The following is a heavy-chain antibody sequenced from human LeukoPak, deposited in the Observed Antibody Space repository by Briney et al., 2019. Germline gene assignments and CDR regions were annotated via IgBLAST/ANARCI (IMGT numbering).Heavy chain of an antibody. J-gene: IGHJ4*02. CDR2: ISGNSGDT. CDR3: AKELGLLWFGELVDPFDY. V-gene: IGHV3-11*06. D-gene: IGHD3-10*01. Sequence: GGSLRLSCAASGFTFSDSYMTWVRQAPGKGLEWLSYISGNSGDTNYADSVKGRFTISRDNAENSLYLQMNSLRAEDTAVYYCAKELGLLWFGELVDPFDYWGQGTLVTVSS. CDR1: GFTFSDSY.